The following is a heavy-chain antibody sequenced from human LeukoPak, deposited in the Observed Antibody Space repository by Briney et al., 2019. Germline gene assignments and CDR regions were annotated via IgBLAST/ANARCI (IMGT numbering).Heavy chain of an antibody. Sequence: GGSLRLSCAASGFTFSNAWMSWVRQAPGKGLEWVGRIKSKTGGGTTDYAAPVKGRFTISRDDSKNTLYLQMNSLKTEDTAVYYCTTEHYYGSGSFDYWGQGTLVTVSS. CDR3: TTEHYYGSGSFDY. CDR2: IKSKTGGGTT. J-gene: IGHJ4*02. CDR1: GFTFSNAW. V-gene: IGHV3-15*01. D-gene: IGHD3-10*01.